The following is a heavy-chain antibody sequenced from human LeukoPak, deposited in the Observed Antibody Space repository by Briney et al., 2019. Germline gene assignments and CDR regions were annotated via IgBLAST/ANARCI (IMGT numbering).Heavy chain of an antibody. V-gene: IGHV3-48*03. Sequence: GGSLRLSCAASGFTFSSYEMNWVRQAPGKGLEWVSYISSSGSTIYYADSVKGRFTISRDNSENTLYLQMNSLRAEDTAVYYCAKGGDYDILTGYYSNHWYFDYWGQGTLVTVSS. CDR2: ISSSGSTI. J-gene: IGHJ4*02. CDR1: GFTFSSYE. D-gene: IGHD3-9*01. CDR3: AKGGDYDILTGYYSNHWYFDY.